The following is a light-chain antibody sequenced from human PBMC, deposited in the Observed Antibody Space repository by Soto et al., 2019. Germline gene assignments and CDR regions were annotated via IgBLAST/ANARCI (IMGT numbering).Light chain of an antibody. J-gene: IGKJ1*01. CDR3: HHYGRSLWT. V-gene: IGKV3-11*01. Sequence: EIVLTQSPATLSLSPGERATISCLASQSVSSYVAWYQQQPGQAPRLRSDGASTRATCIQAMFRGSGSGTDCTRTSTRLEPEDSAFYYCHHYGRSLWTFGQGTKLDI. CDR1: QSVSSY. CDR2: GAS.